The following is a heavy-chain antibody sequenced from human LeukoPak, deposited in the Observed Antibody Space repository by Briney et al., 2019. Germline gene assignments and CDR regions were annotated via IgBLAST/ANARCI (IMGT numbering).Heavy chain of an antibody. Sequence: SGPTLVNPTQTLTLTCTFSGFSFTTSGVCVSWVRQPPGKALEWLALIDWDDDKYYNTSLKTKLTISKDTSKNQVVLTMTNMDPVDTATYYCARTLSIHGYYYNYMDVWGIGTTVTVSS. J-gene: IGHJ6*03. CDR2: IDWDDDK. D-gene: IGHD2/OR15-2a*01. CDR1: GFSFTTSGVC. V-gene: IGHV2-70*20. CDR3: ARTLSIHGYYYNYMDV.